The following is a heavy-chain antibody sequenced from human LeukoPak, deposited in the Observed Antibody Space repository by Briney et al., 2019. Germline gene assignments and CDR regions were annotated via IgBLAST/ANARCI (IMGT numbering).Heavy chain of an antibody. V-gene: IGHV4-4*07. CDR3: ARGSYYGSGSTRAAFDI. Sequence: SSETLSLTCPVSGDSVSSYYWSWIRQPAGKGLEWTGRISPSGSTNYNPSLQSRVTMSVDTSGNQLSLKLSSVTAADTAVYYCARGSYYGSGSTRAAFDIWGQGTMVTVSS. CDR1: GDSVSSYY. J-gene: IGHJ3*02. D-gene: IGHD3-10*01. CDR2: ISPSGST.